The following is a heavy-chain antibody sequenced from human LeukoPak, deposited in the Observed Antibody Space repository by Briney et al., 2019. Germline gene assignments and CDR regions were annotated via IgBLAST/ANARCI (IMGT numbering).Heavy chain of an antibody. CDR1: GFTFSSYA. D-gene: IGHD5-12*01. Sequence: GGSLRLSCAASGFTFSSYAMSWVRQAPGKGLEWVSAISGSGGSTYYADSVKGRFTISRDISKNTLYLRMNRLRAEDTAVYYCAKVHSGYVDYFDYWGQGTLVTVSS. J-gene: IGHJ4*02. CDR3: AKVHSGYVDYFDY. CDR2: ISGSGGST. V-gene: IGHV3-23*01.